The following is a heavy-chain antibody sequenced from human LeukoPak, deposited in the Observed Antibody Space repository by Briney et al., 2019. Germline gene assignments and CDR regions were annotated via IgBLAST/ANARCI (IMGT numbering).Heavy chain of an antibody. D-gene: IGHD4-17*01. CDR2: ISYDGSNK. CDR3: ARDQGYGDYVGWFDP. V-gene: IGHV3-30*19. Sequence: GGSLRLSCAASGFTFSSYGMHWVRQAPGKGLEWVAVISYDGSNKYYADSVKGRFTISRDNSKNTLYLQMNSLRAEDTAVYYCARDQGYGDYVGWFDPWGQGTLVTVSS. J-gene: IGHJ5*02. CDR1: GFTFSSYG.